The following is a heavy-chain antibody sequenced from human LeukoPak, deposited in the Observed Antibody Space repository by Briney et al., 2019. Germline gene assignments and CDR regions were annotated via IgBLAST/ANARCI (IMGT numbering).Heavy chain of an antibody. CDR1: GFTFSSSS. CDR2: ISSSSSYI. CDR3: ARRQLVRSDYYGVDV. D-gene: IGHD6-6*01. Sequence: KSGGSLRLSCAASGFTFSSSSMNWVRQAPGKGLEWVSSISSSSSYIYYADSVKGRFTISRDNAKNSLYLQMNSLRVEDTAVYYCARRQLVRSDYYGVDVWGQGTTVTVSS. V-gene: IGHV3-21*01. J-gene: IGHJ6*02.